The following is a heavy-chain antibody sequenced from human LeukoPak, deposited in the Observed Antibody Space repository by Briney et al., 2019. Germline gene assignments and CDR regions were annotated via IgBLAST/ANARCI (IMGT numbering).Heavy chain of an antibody. CDR2: ISPSGDTI. CDR1: GFTFSRYS. J-gene: IGHJ5*01. Sequence: GGSLRLSCAASGFTFSRYSMTWVRLAPGKGLEWISYISPSGDTIYYADSVKGRFTIARDNAKNSLYLQMNSLSDEDAAVYYCARDNWFDYWGQGTLVSVSS. V-gene: IGHV3-48*02. CDR3: ARDNWFDY.